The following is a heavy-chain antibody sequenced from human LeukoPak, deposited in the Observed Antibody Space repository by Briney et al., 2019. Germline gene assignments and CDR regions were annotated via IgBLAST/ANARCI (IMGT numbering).Heavy chain of an antibody. CDR1: GFTFSSYA. J-gene: IGHJ4*02. CDR2: IWYDGSQK. CDR3: AYFDLDY. D-gene: IGHD3-9*01. V-gene: IGHV3-33*08. Sequence: GGSLRLSCAASGFTFSSYAMSWVRQAPGKGLEWVAVIWYDGSQKYYADSVKGRFSISRDNSKNTLYLQMNSLRVEDTAVYYCAYFDLDYWGQGTLVTVSS.